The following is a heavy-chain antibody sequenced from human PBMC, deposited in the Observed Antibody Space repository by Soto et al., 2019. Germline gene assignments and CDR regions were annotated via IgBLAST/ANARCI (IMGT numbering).Heavy chain of an antibody. CDR3: AKPDSTGYYYYAFDV. D-gene: IGHD3-22*01. J-gene: IGHJ3*01. Sequence: GGSLRLSCAASGFTFSSYAMGWVRQAPGKGLEWISGISGSGDYTHYADSVKGRFTVSRDNSKNTMYLQMNSLRAEDTAVYYFAKPDSTGYYYYAFDVWGHGTMVTVSS. CDR2: ISGSGDYT. V-gene: IGHV3-23*01. CDR1: GFTFSSYA.